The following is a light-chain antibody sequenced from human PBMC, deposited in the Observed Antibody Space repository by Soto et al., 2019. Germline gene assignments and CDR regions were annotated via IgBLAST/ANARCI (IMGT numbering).Light chain of an antibody. CDR2: DAS. CDR1: QSVRRD. J-gene: IGKJ5*01. CDR3: QQRSDWPRIT. Sequence: VVLTQSPASLSFSPCEIATLSCSSSQSVRRDLAWYQQKPGQAPRLLIYDASNRATGIPVRFSGSGSGTDFTLTISSLEPEDFAVYFCQQRSDWPRITFGQGTRLEIK. V-gene: IGKV3-11*01.